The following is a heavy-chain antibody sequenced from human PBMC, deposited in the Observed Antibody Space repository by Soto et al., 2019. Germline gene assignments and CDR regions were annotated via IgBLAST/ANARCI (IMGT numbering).Heavy chain of an antibody. J-gene: IGHJ4*02. CDR2: IRRNAYGGTT. CDR1: GFTFGDYA. V-gene: IGHV3-49*04. CDR3: TRASRLDFDV. Sequence: GGSLRLSCTTSGFTFGDYALSWVRQAPGKGLEWVGFIRRNAYGGTTDYAASVKGRFTISRDDSKSIAYLQMNSLRTEDTALYYCTRASRLDFDVWGQGTRVTVS. D-gene: IGHD3-16*01.